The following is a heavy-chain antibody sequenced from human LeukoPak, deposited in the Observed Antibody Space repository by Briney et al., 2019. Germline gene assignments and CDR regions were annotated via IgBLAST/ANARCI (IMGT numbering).Heavy chain of an antibody. D-gene: IGHD3-10*01. J-gene: IGHJ4*02. CDR2: INGDGSTT. V-gene: IGHV3-74*03. CDR1: GFTFSTYW. CDR3: ARDYAGSPDY. Sequence: PGGSLRLSCTASGFTFSTYWINWVRQSLGKGLVWVALINGDGSTTTHADSVKGRFTISRDNAKNTAYLQMNSLRDEDTAVYFCARDYAGSPDYWGQGTLVTVSA.